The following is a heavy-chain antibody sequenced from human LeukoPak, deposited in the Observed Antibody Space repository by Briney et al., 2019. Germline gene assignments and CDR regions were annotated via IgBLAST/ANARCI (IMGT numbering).Heavy chain of an antibody. CDR1: GGSISSGGYY. CDR2: IYYSGST. D-gene: IGHD5-12*01. Sequence: SETLSLTCTVSGGSISSGGYYWSWIRQHPGKGLEWIGYIYYSGSTYYNPSLKSRVTISVDKSNNHFSLKMNSVTAADTAVYYCARDSATTLGSYYYGLDVWGQGTTVTVSS. J-gene: IGHJ6*02. V-gene: IGHV4-31*03. CDR3: ARDSATTLGSYYYGLDV.